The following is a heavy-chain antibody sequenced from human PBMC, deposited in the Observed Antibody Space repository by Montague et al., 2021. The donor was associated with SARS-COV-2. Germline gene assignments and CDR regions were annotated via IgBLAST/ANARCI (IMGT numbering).Heavy chain of an antibody. CDR2: IYYSGST. CDR3: ARAGSGSYSFYYYGMDV. CDR1: GGSISSYY. Sequence: SETLSLTYTVSGGSISSYYWSWIRQPPGKGLEWIGYIYYSGSTNYNPSLKSRVTISVDTSKNQFSLKLSSVTAAGTAVYYCARAGSGSYSFYYYGMDVWGQGTTATVSS. V-gene: IGHV4-59*12. J-gene: IGHJ6*02. D-gene: IGHD3-10*01.